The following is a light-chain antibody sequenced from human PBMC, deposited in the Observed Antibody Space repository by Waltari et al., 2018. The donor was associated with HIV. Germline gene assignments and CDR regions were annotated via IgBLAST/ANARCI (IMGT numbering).Light chain of an antibody. Sequence: QSVLTQPPSASETPGQRVTISCSGSSSNIGSNFVYWYHQLPGTAPKLLIYGNNQRPSGVPDRFSGSRSGTSASLAISGLRSEDEADYYCAAWDDSLGGLWVFGGGTKLTVL. V-gene: IGLV1-47*01. J-gene: IGLJ3*02. CDR3: AAWDDSLGGLWV. CDR2: GNN. CDR1: SSNIGSNF.